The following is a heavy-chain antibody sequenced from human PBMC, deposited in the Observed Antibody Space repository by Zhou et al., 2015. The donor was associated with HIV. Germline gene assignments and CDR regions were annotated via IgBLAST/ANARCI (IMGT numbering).Heavy chain of an antibody. J-gene: IGHJ4*02. D-gene: IGHD3-22*01. CDR3: ARAGPGGYYDSKGDY. CDR1: GYTFTNYG. V-gene: IGHV1-18*01. CDR2: ISAYNGNT. Sequence: QVQLVQSGAEVKKPGASVRVSCKASGYTFTNYGISWVRQAPGQGLEWMGWISAYNGNTNFAQKLQGRVTMTTDTSTSTAYMELRSLRSDDTAVYYCARAGPGGYYDSKGDYWGQGTLVTVSS.